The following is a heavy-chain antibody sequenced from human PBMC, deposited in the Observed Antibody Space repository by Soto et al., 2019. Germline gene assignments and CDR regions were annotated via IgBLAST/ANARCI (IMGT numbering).Heavy chain of an antibody. CDR2: ISYDGSNK. D-gene: IGHD7-27*01. CDR3: AKDPGKLGQDWYFDL. J-gene: IGHJ2*01. Sequence: QVQLVESGGGVVQPGRSLRLSCAASGFTFSSYGMHWVRQAPAKGLERVAAISYDGSNKYYADSVKGRFTICRDNSKNTLYLQMNSLRAEDTAVYYSAKDPGKLGQDWYFDLWGRGTLVTVAS. V-gene: IGHV3-30*18. CDR1: GFTFSSYG.